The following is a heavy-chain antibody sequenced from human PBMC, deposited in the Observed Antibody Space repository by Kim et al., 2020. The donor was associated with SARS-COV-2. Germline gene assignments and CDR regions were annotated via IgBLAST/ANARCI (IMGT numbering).Heavy chain of an antibody. V-gene: IGHV3-30*04. CDR2: ISYDGSNK. CDR1: GFTFSSYA. D-gene: IGHD2-21*01. CDR3: ARDPDFDGIRGMDV. J-gene: IGHJ6*02. Sequence: GGSLRLSCAASGFTFSSYAMHWVRQAPGKGLEWVAVISYDGSNKYYADSVKGRFTISRDNSKNTLSLQMNSLRAEDTAVYYCARDPDFDGIRGMDVWGQG.